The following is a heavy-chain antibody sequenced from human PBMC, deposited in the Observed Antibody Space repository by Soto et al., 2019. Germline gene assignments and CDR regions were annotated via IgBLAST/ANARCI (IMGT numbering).Heavy chain of an antibody. CDR3: AKDSGDSGSYYEGIDY. CDR2: ISYDGSNK. CDR1: GFTFSSYG. Sequence: GGSLRLSCAASGFTFSSYGMHWVRQAPGKGLEWVAVISYDGSNKYYADSVKGRFTISRDNSKNTLYLQMNSLRAEDTAVYYCAKDSGDSGSYYEGIDYWGQGTLVTVSS. V-gene: IGHV3-30*18. D-gene: IGHD1-26*01. J-gene: IGHJ4*02.